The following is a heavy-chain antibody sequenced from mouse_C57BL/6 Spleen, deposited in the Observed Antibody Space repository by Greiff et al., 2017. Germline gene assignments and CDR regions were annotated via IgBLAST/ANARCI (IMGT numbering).Heavy chain of an antibody. Sequence: QVKLQQPGAELVKPGASVKMSCKASGYTFTSYWITWVKQSPGKSLEWIGDINPGSGSTNYNEKFKSKATLTVDTSSSTGYLQLSSLTYEDSAVYYSARHWDDYWGQGTTLTVSS. V-gene: IGHV1-55*01. J-gene: IGHJ2*01. CDR3: ARHWDDY. D-gene: IGHD4-1*01. CDR2: INPGSGST. CDR1: GYTFTSYW.